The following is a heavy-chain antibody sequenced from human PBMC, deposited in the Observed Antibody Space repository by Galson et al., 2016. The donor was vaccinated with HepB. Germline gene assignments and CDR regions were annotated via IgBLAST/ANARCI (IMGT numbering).Heavy chain of an antibody. CDR2: ISRSGDRT. CDR1: GFTFSSYV. CDR3: AKDRADYGDYAFDY. V-gene: IGHV3-23*01. J-gene: IGHJ4*02. D-gene: IGHD4-17*01. Sequence: SLRLSCAASGFTFSSYVMSWVRQAPGKGLEWVSGISRSGDRTSYADSVKGRFTISRDNSKNTLYLQMNSLRAEDAAVYYCAKDRADYGDYAFDYWGQGTLVTVSS.